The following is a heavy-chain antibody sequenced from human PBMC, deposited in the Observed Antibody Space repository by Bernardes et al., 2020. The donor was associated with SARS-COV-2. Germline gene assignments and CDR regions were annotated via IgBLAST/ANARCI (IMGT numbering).Heavy chain of an antibody. D-gene: IGHD3-10*01. V-gene: IGHV3-48*02. CDR2: ISRGSTLI. J-gene: IGHJ6*02. Sequence: GGSLRLSCTASGFTFNRYNMNWVRQAPGKGLEWVSFISRGSTLIYYAAAVKGCFTTSNDNAKNSLYLQINSLGDEETVVYYCARVVPVLLWFGELSPSYGMDVWGQGTTVTVSS. CDR3: ARVVPVLLWFGELSPSYGMDV. CDR1: GFTFNRYN.